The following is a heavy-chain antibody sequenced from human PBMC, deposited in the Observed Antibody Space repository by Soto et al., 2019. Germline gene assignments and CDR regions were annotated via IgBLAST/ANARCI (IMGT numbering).Heavy chain of an antibody. D-gene: IGHD4-17*01. CDR1: GFTFSSYG. CDR3: AKENPNYGDFTSGKDV. J-gene: IGHJ6*02. CDR2: ISYDGSKT. V-gene: IGHV3-30*18. Sequence: LRLSCAASGFTFSSYGMHWVRQAPGKGLEWVAVISYDGSKTNYADSVKGRVTISRDNSKDTVYLQMNSLRAEDTAVYYCAKENPNYGDFTSGKDVWGQGTTVTVSS.